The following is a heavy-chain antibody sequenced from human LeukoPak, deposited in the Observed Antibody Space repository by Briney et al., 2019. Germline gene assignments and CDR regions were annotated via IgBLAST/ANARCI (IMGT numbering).Heavy chain of an antibody. CDR3: ARDSDLYYYDSSGQGDY. CDR2: IIPILGIA. J-gene: IGHJ4*02. V-gene: IGHV1-69*04. CDR1: GGTFSSYA. Sequence: SVKVSCKASGGTFSSYAISWVRQAPGQGLEWMGRIIPILGIANYAQKFQGRVTITADKSTSTAYMELSSLRSEDAAVYYCARDSDLYYYDSSGQGDYWGQGTLVTVSS. D-gene: IGHD3-22*01.